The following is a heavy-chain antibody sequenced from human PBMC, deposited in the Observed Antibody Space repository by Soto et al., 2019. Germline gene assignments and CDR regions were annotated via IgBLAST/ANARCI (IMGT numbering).Heavy chain of an antibody. CDR3: AKDVITMFGVVGYNYYGLDV. V-gene: IGHV3-23*01. CDR1: GFTFSSYA. D-gene: IGHD3-3*01. J-gene: IGHJ6*02. CDR2: ISGSGGST. Sequence: GGSLRLSCAASGFTFSSYAMSWVRQAPGKGLEWVSAISGSGGSTYYADSVKGRFTISRDNSKNTLYLQMNSLRAEDTAVYYCAKDVITMFGVVGYNYYGLDVWGQGTTVNVSS.